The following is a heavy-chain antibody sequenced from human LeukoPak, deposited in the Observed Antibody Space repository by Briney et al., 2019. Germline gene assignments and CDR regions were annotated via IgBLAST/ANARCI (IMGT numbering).Heavy chain of an antibody. CDR2: MNPNSGNT. CDR1: GYTFTSYD. CDR3: ARDGDSGLYMDV. V-gene: IGHV1-8*01. D-gene: IGHD4-17*01. J-gene: IGHJ6*03. Sequence: RASVKVSCKASGYTFTSYDINWVRQAPGQGLEWMGWMNPNSGNTGYAQKFQGRVTMTRDTSISTAYMELSRLRSDDTAVYYCARDGDSGLYMDVWGKGTTVTISS.